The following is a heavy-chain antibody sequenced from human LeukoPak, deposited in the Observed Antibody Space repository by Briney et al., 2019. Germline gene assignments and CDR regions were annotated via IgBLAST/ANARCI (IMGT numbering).Heavy chain of an antibody. D-gene: IGHD3-22*01. J-gene: IGHJ4*02. V-gene: IGHV3-23*01. CDR2: ISGSGGST. CDR3: AKDPPYYYDSSGSYGEY. Sequence: GGTLRLSCAASGFTFSSYAMSWVRQAPGKGLEWVSAISGSGGSTYYADSVKGRFTISRDNSKNTLYLQMNSLRAEDTAVYCCAKDPPYYYDSSGSYGEYWGQGTLVTVSS. CDR1: GFTFSSYA.